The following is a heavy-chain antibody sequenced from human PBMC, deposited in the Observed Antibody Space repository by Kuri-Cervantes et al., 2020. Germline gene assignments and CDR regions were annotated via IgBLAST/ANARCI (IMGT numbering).Heavy chain of an antibody. CDR3: ATDRVMITFGGVIVIPSFDY. CDR1: GYTFTSYG. CDR2: ISAYNGNT. V-gene: IGHV1-18*01. J-gene: IGHJ4*02. D-gene: IGHD3-16*02. Sequence: ASVKVSCKASGYTFTSYGISWVRQAPGQGLEWMGWISAYNGNTNYAQKLQGRVTMTTDTSTSTAYMELSSLRSEDTAVYYCATDRVMITFGGVIVIPSFDYWGQGTLVTVSS.